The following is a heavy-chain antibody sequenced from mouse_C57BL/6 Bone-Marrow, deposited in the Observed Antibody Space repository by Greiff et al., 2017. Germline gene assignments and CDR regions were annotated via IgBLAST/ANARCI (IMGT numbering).Heavy chain of an antibody. D-gene: IGHD2-2*01. V-gene: IGHV1-81*01. Sequence: VMLVESGAELARPGASVKLSCKASGYTFTSYGISWVKQRPGQGLEWIGEIYPSSGNTYYNEKFKGKATLTADKSSSTAYMELRSLASEDSAVCVCARGNMVNQLAYWGQGTLVTVSA. J-gene: IGHJ3*01. CDR3: ARGNMVNQLAY. CDR1: GYTFTSYG. CDR2: IYPSSGNT.